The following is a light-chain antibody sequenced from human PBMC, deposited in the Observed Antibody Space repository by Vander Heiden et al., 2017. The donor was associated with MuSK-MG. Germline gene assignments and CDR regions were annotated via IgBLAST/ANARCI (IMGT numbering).Light chain of an antibody. Sequence: SSELTQDPAVSVALGQTVRITCQGASLRNYYASWFQQKPEQAPVLVIYALNKRPSGIPDRFSGSSSGNTASLSITGAQAEDEADYYCQSQDTNPNQWVFGGGTKLTVL. V-gene: IGLV3-19*01. CDR2: ALN. J-gene: IGLJ3*02. CDR3: QSQDTNPNQWV. CDR1: SLRNYY.